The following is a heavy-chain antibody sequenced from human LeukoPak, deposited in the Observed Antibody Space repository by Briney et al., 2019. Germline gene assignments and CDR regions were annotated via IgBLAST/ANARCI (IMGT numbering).Heavy chain of an antibody. J-gene: IGHJ4*02. V-gene: IGHV3-7*01. D-gene: IGHD5-12*01. CDR2: IKHDASEK. CDR3: ARDRGSTGYGLYDY. Sequence: PGGSLRLSCAASGFTFHNYWMAWVRQTPGKGLEWVANIKHDASEKYYVDSVKGRFTISRDNAQNSFFLQMNSLRAEDTAVYFCARDRGSTGYGLYDYWGQGTLVTVSS. CDR1: GFTFHNYW.